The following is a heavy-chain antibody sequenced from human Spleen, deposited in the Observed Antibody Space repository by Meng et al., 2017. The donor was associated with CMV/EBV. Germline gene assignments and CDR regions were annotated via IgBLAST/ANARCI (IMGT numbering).Heavy chain of an antibody. CDR2: INHSGST. J-gene: IGHJ6*02. D-gene: IGHD3-9*01. V-gene: IGHV4-34*01. CDR1: GGSFSGYY. Sequence: GSLRLSCAVYGGSFSGYYWSWIRQPPGKGLEWIGEINHSGSTNYNPSLKSRVTISVDTSKNQFSLELSSMTAADTAVYYCASSRKFLTGYYYYYGMDVWGQGTTVTVSS. CDR3: ASSRKFLTGYYYYYGMDV.